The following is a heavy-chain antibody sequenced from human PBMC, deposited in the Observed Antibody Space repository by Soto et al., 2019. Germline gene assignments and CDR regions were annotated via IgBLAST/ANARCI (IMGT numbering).Heavy chain of an antibody. CDR1: GGTFSSYA. CDR3: ARDRTNWNSPDWFYP. J-gene: IGHJ5*02. Sequence: QVQLVQSGAEVKKPGSSVKVSCKASGGTFSSYAISWVRQAPGQGLEWMGGIIPIFGTANYAQKFQGRVTITEDESPSTGYMELSSLRSEDRAVYYCARDRTNWNSPDWFYPWGQGTLVIVAS. CDR2: IIPIFGTA. D-gene: IGHD1-7*01. V-gene: IGHV1-69*01.